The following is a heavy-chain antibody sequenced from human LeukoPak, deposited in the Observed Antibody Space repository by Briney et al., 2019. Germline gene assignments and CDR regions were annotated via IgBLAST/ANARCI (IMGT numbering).Heavy chain of an antibody. J-gene: IGHJ5*02. CDR2: INPSVGST. D-gene: IGHD1-26*01. V-gene: IGHV1-46*01. CDR3: ARDHSGSQHWFDP. Sequence: ASVKVSCKASGYTFTTYYVHWVRQAPGQGLEWMGVINPSVGSTSYAQKFQGRATMTRDTSTSTVYMEMSSLRSGDTAVYYCARDHSGSQHWFDPWGQGTLVTVSS. CDR1: GYTFTTYY.